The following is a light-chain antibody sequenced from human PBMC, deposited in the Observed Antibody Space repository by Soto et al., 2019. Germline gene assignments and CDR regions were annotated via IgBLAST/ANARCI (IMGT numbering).Light chain of an antibody. V-gene: IGKV1-13*02. CDR2: DAS. CDR1: QGISSA. J-gene: IGKJ4*01. CDR3: QQFNSYPLT. Sequence: AIQLTQSPSSLSASVGDRVTITCRASQGISSALAWYQQKPGKAPKLLIYDASSLESGVPSRFSGSGSGTDFTLTISSXXXEXXXTYYCQQFNSYPLTFGGGTKVEIK.